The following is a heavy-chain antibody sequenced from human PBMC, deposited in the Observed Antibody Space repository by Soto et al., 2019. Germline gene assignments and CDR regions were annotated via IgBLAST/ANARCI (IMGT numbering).Heavy chain of an antibody. J-gene: IGHJ4*02. CDR2: INPSGYTT. V-gene: IGHV1-46*01. D-gene: IGHD6-13*01. Sequence: ASVKVSCKASGYTFINYYIHWVRQAPGQGLEWMGIINPSGYTTSYAQKFQGRVTMTGETSTSTVYMELTSLISEDTAVYFCARDPATTIGSWYDYWGQGTLVTVSS. CDR3: ARDPATTIGSWYDY. CDR1: GYTFINYY.